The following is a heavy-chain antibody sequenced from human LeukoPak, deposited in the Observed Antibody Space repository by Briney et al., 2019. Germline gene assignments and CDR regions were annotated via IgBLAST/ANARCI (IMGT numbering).Heavy chain of an antibody. CDR1: GCTFTGYY. CDR3: ARDLRSSSFYYYYYGMDV. V-gene: IGHV1-2*02. Sequence: ASVKVSCKASGCTFTGYYMHWVRQAPGQGLEWMGWINPNSGGTNYAQKFQGRVTMTRDTSISTAYMELSRLRSDDTAVYYCARDLRSSSFYYYYYGMDVWGQGTTVTVSS. CDR2: INPNSGGT. D-gene: IGHD6-13*01. J-gene: IGHJ6*02.